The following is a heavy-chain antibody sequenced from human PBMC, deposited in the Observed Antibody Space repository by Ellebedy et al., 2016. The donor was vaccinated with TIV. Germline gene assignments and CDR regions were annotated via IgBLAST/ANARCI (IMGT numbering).Heavy chain of an antibody. CDR3: ARWVAVAATYCDY. CDR1: VGSFSGYY. V-gene: IGHV4-34*01. D-gene: IGHD6-19*01. Sequence: MPSETLSLTCAVYVGSFSGYYWSWIRQPPGKGLEWIGEINHSGSTNYNPSLKSRVTISVDTSKNQFSLKLSSVTAADTAVYYCARWVAVAATYCDYWGQGTLVTVSS. CDR2: INHSGST. J-gene: IGHJ4*02.